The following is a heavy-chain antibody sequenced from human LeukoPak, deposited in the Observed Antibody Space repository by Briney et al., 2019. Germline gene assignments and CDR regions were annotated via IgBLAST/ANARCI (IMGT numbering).Heavy chain of an antibody. J-gene: IGHJ4*02. D-gene: IGHD3-10*01. V-gene: IGHV3-49*04. CDR2: IRSKAYGATT. Sequence: GGSLRLSCAASGFTFSSYAMSWVRQAPGKGLEWIGFIRSKAYGATTKYAASVKGRFTISRDDSKSIAYLQMSSLKTEDTAVYYCALDSGDYWGQGTLVTVSS. CDR3: ALDSGDY. CDR1: GFTFSSYA.